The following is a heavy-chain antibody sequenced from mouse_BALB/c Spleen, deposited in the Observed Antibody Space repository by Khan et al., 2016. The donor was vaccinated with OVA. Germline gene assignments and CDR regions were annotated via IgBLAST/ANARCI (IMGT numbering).Heavy chain of an antibody. D-gene: IGHD2-1*01. CDR1: GFNIKDTY. CDR2: IDPPNDDS. CDR3: ATLYGNAFDF. Sequence: EVQLQQSGAELVKPGASVKLSCSASGFNIKDTYIHWMKQRPEQGLEWIGRIDPPNDDSKYGPQFQAKATLTADTSYNTAYLQLSSLTSEDTAVYYCATLYGNAFDFWGQGTLVSVSA. J-gene: IGHJ3*01. V-gene: IGHV14-3*02.